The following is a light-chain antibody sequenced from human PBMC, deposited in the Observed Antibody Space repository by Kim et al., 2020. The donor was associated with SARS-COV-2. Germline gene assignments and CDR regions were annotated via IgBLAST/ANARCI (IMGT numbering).Light chain of an antibody. CDR3: SSFTTTTTRV. J-gene: IGLJ3*02. Sequence: GQSITISCTGTSSDVGAYDYVSWYQQFPGNAPKLIIYDVTHRPSGVSDRFSGSTSCNTASLTISVLQADDEADYYCSSFTTTTTRVFGGGTQLTVL. CDR2: DVT. CDR1: SSDVGAYDY. V-gene: IGLV2-14*03.